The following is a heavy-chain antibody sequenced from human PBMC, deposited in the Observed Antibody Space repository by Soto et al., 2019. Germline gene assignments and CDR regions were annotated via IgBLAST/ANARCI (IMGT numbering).Heavy chain of an antibody. CDR2: ISYDGSNK. CDR3: AKELDS. Sequence: QVQLVESGGGVVQPGRSLRLSCAASGFTFRSYGMHWVRQAPGKGLEWVAVISYDGSNKYYADSVKGRFTISRDNSKNTLYLQMNSLRAEDTAVYYCAKELDSWGQGTLVTVSS. J-gene: IGHJ4*02. V-gene: IGHV3-30*18. CDR1: GFTFRSYG.